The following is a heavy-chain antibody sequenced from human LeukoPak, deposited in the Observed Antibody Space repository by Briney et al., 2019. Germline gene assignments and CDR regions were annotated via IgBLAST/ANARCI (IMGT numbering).Heavy chain of an antibody. CDR2: INAGNGNT. V-gene: IGHV1-3*01. CDR3: ARVRGYSYGLCY. CDR1: GYTFTSYA. J-gene: IGHJ4*02. Sequence: ASVKVSCKASGYTFTSYAMHWVRQAPGQRLEWMGWINAGNGNTKYSQKFQGRVTITGDTSASTAYMELSSLRSEDTAVYYCARVRGYSYGLCYWGQGTLVTVSS. D-gene: IGHD5-18*01.